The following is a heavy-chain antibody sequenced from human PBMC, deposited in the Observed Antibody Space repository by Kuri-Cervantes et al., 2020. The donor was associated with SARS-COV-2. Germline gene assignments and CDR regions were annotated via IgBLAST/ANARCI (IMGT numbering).Heavy chain of an antibody. J-gene: IGHJ5*02. Sequence: SVKVSCKASGGTFSSYAISWVRQAPGQGLEWMGGIIPIFGTANYAQKFQGRVTITADESTSTAYMQLSSLRSEDTAVYYCARGPSAMATISYNWFDPWGQGTLVTVSS. CDR1: GGTFSSYA. CDR3: ARGPSAMATISYNWFDP. V-gene: IGHV1-69*13. D-gene: IGHD5-24*01. CDR2: IIPIFGTA.